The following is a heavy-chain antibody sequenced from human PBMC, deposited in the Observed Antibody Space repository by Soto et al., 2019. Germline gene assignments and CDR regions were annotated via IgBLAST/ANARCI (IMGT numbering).Heavy chain of an antibody. CDR3: ARDPQWWYDSSGHDGPGAFDI. CDR1: GYTFTSYY. D-gene: IGHD3-22*01. J-gene: IGHJ3*02. V-gene: IGHV1-46*01. CDR2: INPSGGST. Sequence: ASVKVSCKASGYTFTSYYMHWVRQAPGQGLEWMGIINPSGGSTSYAQKFQGRVTMTRDTSTSTVYMELGSLRSEDTAVYYCARDPQWWYDSSGHDGPGAFDISGQGTMVTVSS.